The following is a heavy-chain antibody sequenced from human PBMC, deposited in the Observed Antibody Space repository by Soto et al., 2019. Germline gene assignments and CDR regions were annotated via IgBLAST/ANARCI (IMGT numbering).Heavy chain of an antibody. D-gene: IGHD3-3*01. CDR2: IFYSGST. CDR3: SREISYDFWSGYYDYYYYGMDV. J-gene: IGHJ6*02. Sequence: SETLSLTCTVSGGSISSGDYYWSWIRQHPGKGLEWIWYIFYSGSTYYNPSLKCRVTISVDTSKNHFSLKLSSLTAADTAVYYCSREISYDFWSGYYDYYYYGMDVWGQGTTVTVSS. V-gene: IGHV4-31*03. CDR1: GGSISSGDYY.